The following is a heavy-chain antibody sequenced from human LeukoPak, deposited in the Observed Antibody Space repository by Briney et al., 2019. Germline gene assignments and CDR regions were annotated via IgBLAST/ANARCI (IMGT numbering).Heavy chain of an antibody. D-gene: IGHD6-6*01. CDR2: IWYDGSNK. V-gene: IGHV3-33*01. CDR1: GFTFSSYG. J-gene: IGHJ3*02. Sequence: GGPLRLSWAASGFTFSSYGRRWVRKAPGKGLEWVAVIWYDGSNKYYADSVKGRFTISRDNSKNTLYLQMNSLRAEDTAVYYCARDRSIAARLDAFDIWGQGTMVTVSS. CDR3: ARDRSIAARLDAFDI.